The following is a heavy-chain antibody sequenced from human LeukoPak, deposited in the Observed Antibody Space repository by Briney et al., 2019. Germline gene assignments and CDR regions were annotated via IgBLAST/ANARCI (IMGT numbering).Heavy chain of an antibody. CDR3: ARDFRRLRQYDSFDI. V-gene: IGHV3-20*04. J-gene: IGHJ3*02. D-gene: IGHD3-16*01. CDR1: GFTFDDYV. CDR2: ISWTSRTI. Sequence: GGSLRLSCAASGFTFDDYVMSWVRQAPGKGLEWVSGISWTSRTIAYAASVKGRFTISKDNAKHSTCLQITRLTAEDTALYYCARDFRRLRQYDSFDIWGQGTMVTVSS.